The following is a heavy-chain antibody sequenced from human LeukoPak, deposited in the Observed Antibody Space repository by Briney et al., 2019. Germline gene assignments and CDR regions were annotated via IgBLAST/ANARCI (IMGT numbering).Heavy chain of an antibody. Sequence: SETLSLTCAVYGGSFSGYYWSWIRQPPGKGLEWIGSVYYSGRTYDNPSLKSRVTVSVDTSKSQFSLRLSSVTAADTAVYYCARLLYDRSGYYYFDYWGQGTLVTVSS. D-gene: IGHD3-22*01. CDR2: VYYSGRT. CDR1: GGSFSGYY. V-gene: IGHV4-34*01. J-gene: IGHJ4*02. CDR3: ARLLYDRSGYYYFDY.